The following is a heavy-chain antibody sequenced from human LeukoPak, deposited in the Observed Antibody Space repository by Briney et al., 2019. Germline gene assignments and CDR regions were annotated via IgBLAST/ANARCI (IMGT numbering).Heavy chain of an antibody. J-gene: IGHJ4*02. CDR2: IYHSGST. CDR1: GYSISSGYY. D-gene: IGHD5-18*01. V-gene: IGHV4-38-2*02. CDR3: ARGRTTWIQLWPTSGDFDY. Sequence: SETLSLTCTVSGYSISSGYYWGWIRQPPGKGLEWIGSIYHSGSTYYNPSLKSRVTISVDTSKNQFSLKLSSVTAADTAVYYCARGRTTWIQLWPTSGDFDYWGQGTLVTVSS.